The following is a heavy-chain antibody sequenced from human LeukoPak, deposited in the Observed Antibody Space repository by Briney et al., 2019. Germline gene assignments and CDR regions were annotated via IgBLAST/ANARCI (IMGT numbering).Heavy chain of an antibody. CDR3: ARLPSGSYHYYYGMDV. D-gene: IGHD1-26*01. V-gene: IGHV4-34*01. J-gene: IGHJ6*02. CDR2: INHSGST. CDR1: GGSFSGYY. Sequence: SETLSLTCAVYGGSFSGYYWSWIRQPPGKGLEWIGEINHSGSTNYNPSLKGRVTISVDTSKNQFSLKLSSVTAADTAVYYCARLPSGSYHYYYGMDVWGQGTTVTVSS.